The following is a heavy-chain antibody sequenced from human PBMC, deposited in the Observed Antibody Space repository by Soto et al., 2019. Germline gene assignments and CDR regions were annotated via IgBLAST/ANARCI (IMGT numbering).Heavy chain of an antibody. Sequence: PGGSLRLSCAASGFTFSSYEMNWVRQAPGKGLEWVSYISSSGSTIYYADSVKGRFTISRDNAKNSLYLQMNSLRAKDTAVYYCARGVIGWLQYLGFDYWGQGTLVTVSS. CDR2: ISSSGSTI. CDR1: GFTFSSYE. V-gene: IGHV3-48*03. CDR3: ARGVIGWLQYLGFDY. D-gene: IGHD5-12*01. J-gene: IGHJ4*02.